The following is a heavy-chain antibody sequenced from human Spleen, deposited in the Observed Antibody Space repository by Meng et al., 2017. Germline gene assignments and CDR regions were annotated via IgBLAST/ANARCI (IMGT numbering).Heavy chain of an antibody. CDR1: GYTFTSYA. J-gene: IGHJ4*02. CDR2: INGGNGNT. Sequence: QVQLVQSGADVKKPGASVTVSCKASGYTFTSYAMYWVRQAPGQRLEWMGWINGGNGNTKYSQKFQGRVTITRDTSATTAYMELSSLRSEDTAVYYCARELSRYYFDYWGQGTLVTVSS. V-gene: IGHV1-3*01. D-gene: IGHD3-3*02. CDR3: ARELSRYYFDY.